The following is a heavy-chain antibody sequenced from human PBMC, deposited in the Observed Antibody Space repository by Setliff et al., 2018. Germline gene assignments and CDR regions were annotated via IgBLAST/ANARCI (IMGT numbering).Heavy chain of an antibody. V-gene: IGHV3-11*01. J-gene: IGHJ5*02. CDR3: ARDGYPGTS. Sequence: GGSLRLSCAASGFTFSNYWMHWVRQAPGKGLEWVSYITSSGTTTFYTDSVKGRFAISRDNARNSLYLQMNSLRVEDTAVYYCARDGYPGTSWGQGTLVTVSS. CDR1: GFTFSNYW. D-gene: IGHD1-26*01. CDR2: ITSSGTTT.